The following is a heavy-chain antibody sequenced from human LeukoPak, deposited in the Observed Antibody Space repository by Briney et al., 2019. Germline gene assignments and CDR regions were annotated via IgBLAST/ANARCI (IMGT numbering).Heavy chain of an antibody. J-gene: IGHJ2*01. V-gene: IGHV4-30-4*01. CDR1: GGSISSGDYY. CDR2: IYYSGGT. D-gene: IGHD3-3*01. Sequence: SETLSLTCTVSGGSISSGDYYWSWIRQPPGKGLEWIGYIYYSGGTYYNPSLKSRVTISVDTSKNQFSLKLSSVTAADTAVYYCARGHYDFWSGYRPNWYFDLWGRGTLVTVSS. CDR3: ARGHYDFWSGYRPNWYFDL.